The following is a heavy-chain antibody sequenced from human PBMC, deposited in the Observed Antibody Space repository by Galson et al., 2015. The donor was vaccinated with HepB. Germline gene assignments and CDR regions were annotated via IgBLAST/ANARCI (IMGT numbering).Heavy chain of an antibody. J-gene: IGHJ4*02. V-gene: IGHV3-30*14. CDR3: AGHEYGDYRFDY. D-gene: IGHD4-17*01. CDR1: GFPFSSYY. Sequence: SLRLSCAASGFPFSSYYLHWVRQAPGNGLEWVTLISYDGTYTDYAESVKGRSTVSRDNSRNTLYLQMDTLRPEGTAVYYCAGHEYGDYRFDYWGQGTLVTVSS. CDR2: ISYDGTYT.